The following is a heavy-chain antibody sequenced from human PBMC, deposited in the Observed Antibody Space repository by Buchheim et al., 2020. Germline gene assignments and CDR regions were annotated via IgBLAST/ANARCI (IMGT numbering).Heavy chain of an antibody. CDR3: VRDLGGDCSSTSCFYYFDY. J-gene: IGHJ4*02. Sequence: QVQLVQSGAEVRPPGASVKVSCKASGYTFTSYYMHWVRQAPGQGLEWMGMINPSGAGTSYAQKFQGRVTMTADTSTSTFYMDLTSLRSEDTAVYYCVRDLGGDCSSTSCFYYFDYWGQGTL. V-gene: IGHV1-46*01. CDR2: INPSGAGT. D-gene: IGHD2-2*01. CDR1: GYTFTSYY.